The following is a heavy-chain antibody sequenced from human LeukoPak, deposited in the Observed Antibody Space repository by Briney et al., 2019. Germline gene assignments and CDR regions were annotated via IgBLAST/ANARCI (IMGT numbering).Heavy chain of an antibody. J-gene: IGHJ5*02. D-gene: IGHD1-26*01. CDR3: ARSVGATTDWFDP. Sequence: PGGSLRLSCEASGFTFSSYGMHWVRQAPGRGLEWVALITYDGYYKYYADSVKGRFTISSDNSKNTLYLHMNNLRPEDTAVYYCARSVGATTDWFDPWGQGTQVIVSS. CDR1: GFTFSSYG. V-gene: IGHV3-30*03. CDR2: ITYDGYYK.